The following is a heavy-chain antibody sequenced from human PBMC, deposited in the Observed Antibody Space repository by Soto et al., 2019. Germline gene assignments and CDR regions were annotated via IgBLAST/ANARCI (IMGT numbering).Heavy chain of an antibody. CDR3: AGISDIVVVVAATPYSFNI. CDR1: GYTFTSYA. Sequence: ASVKVSCKASGYTFTSYAMHWVRQAPGQRLEWMRWINAGNGNTKYSQKFQGRVTITRDTSASTAYMELSSLRSEDTAVYYSAGISDIVVVVAATPYSFNIWGQGKMVPASS. CDR2: INAGNGNT. V-gene: IGHV1-3*01. D-gene: IGHD2-15*01. J-gene: IGHJ3*02.